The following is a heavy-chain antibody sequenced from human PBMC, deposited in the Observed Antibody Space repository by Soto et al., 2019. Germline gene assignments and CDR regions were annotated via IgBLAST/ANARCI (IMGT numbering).Heavy chain of an antibody. J-gene: IGHJ6*02. Sequence: QLQESGPGLVKPSETLSLTCSVSGASINSPDYYWGWIRQPPGRELEWIGSIFFGGSTYYNPYLKRGLTITVDKSKKQFSVMLRSVTAADTAVYYCARHRDGAGSYQYFGLDVWGQGTTATVSS. D-gene: IGHD3-10*01. CDR1: GASINSPDYY. CDR2: IFFGGST. CDR3: ARHRDGAGSYQYFGLDV. V-gene: IGHV4-39*01.